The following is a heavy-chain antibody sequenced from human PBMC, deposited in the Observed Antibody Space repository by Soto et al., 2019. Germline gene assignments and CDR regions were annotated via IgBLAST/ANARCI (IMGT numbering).Heavy chain of an antibody. D-gene: IGHD2-21*01. Sequence: QLHLQESGPRLVKPSQTLSLTCTVSGVSITDDNYYWSWIRQSPGKGLEWIGHLYHGETTYTNPSPKSRPTISVDTSKTQFSLNLNSVTAADAAVYYCAGGLSGDKVDQWGQGTLDTVSS. CDR3: AGGLSGDKVDQ. CDR2: LYHGETT. J-gene: IGHJ4*02. V-gene: IGHV4-30-4*01. CDR1: GVSITDDNYY.